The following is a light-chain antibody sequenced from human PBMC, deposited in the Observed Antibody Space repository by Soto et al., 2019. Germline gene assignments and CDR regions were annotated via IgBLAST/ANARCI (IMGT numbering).Light chain of an antibody. Sequence: DIQMTQSPSTLSASVGDTVTITCRASESINSWLAWHQQKPGKAPNLLIYKASSLESGVPSRFSGSGSGTEFTLTISSLQPDDFATYYCQHDNGDSRTFGQGTKLEIK. CDR1: ESINSW. J-gene: IGKJ2*01. V-gene: IGKV1-5*03. CDR2: KAS. CDR3: QHDNGDSRT.